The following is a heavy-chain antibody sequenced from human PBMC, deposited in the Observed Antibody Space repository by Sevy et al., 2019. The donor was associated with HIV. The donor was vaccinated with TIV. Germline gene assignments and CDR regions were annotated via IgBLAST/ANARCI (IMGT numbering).Heavy chain of an antibody. D-gene: IGHD4-17*01. V-gene: IGHV3-33*01. Sequence: GGSLRLSCAASGFTFSSFGMHWVRQAPGKGLEWVAVIWFDGSNTYYAYSVKGRFTISRDIAKNTLHLQMNSLRAEDTAVYYCARDLEFYDSGDYGPAFMPDFWGHGTLVTVSS. CDR2: IWFDGSNT. CDR3: ARDLEFYDSGDYGPAFMPDF. J-gene: IGHJ4*01. CDR1: GFTFSSFG.